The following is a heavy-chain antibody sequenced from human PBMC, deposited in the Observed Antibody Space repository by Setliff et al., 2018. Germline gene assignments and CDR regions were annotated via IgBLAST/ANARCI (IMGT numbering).Heavy chain of an antibody. V-gene: IGHV4-59*01. CDR3: ARLSWNGLRYYGLDV. D-gene: IGHD3-3*01. CDR1: GGSIISSYY. J-gene: IGHJ6*02. Sequence: PSETLSLTCTVSGGSIISSYYWSWIRQPPGKGLESIGYIQKSGSTNYNPSLMSRVSISVDTSKNQFSLKLRSVTAADTAVYYCARLSWNGLRYYGLDVWGQGTTVTVSS. CDR2: IQKSGST.